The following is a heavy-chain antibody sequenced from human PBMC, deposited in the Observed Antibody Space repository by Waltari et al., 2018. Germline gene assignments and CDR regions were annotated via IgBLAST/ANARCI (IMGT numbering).Heavy chain of an antibody. Sequence: QVQLVQSGAEVKKPGSSVKVSCKASGGTFSSYAISWVRQAPGQGLEWMGGIIPIFGTANYAQKFQGRVTITADESTSTAYMELSSLRSEDTAVYYCARDRLRDRVTATPLGYWGQGTLVTVSS. J-gene: IGHJ4*02. CDR3: ARDRLRDRVTATPLGY. CDR2: IIPIFGTA. V-gene: IGHV1-69*01. D-gene: IGHD2-21*02. CDR1: GGTFSSYA.